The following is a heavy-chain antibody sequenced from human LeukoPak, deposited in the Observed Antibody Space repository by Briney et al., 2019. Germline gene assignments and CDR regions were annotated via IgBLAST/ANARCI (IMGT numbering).Heavy chain of an antibody. V-gene: IGHV3-21*01. Sequence: GGSLRLSCAASGFTFSSYAMSWVRQAPGKGLEWVSSISSSSSYIYYANSVKGRFTISRDNAKNSLYLQMNSLRAEDTAVYYCARDPPGTGDFDYWGQGTLVTVSS. CDR3: ARDPPGTGDFDY. CDR1: GFTFSSYA. D-gene: IGHD3-10*01. J-gene: IGHJ4*02. CDR2: ISSSSSYI.